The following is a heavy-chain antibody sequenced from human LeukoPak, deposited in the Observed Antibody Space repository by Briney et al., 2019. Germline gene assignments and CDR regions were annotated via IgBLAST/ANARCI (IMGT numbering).Heavy chain of an antibody. Sequence: GGSLRLSCAASGFTFSSYAMNWVRQAPGKGLEWVSYISHSSSTIYYADSVKGRFTISRDNAKKSLYLQMNSLRAEDSAVYYCARDRLHYGEYEKTFDYWGQGTLVTVSS. D-gene: IGHD4-17*01. J-gene: IGHJ4*02. CDR3: ARDRLHYGEYEKTFDY. CDR1: GFTFSSYA. V-gene: IGHV3-48*01. CDR2: ISHSSSTI.